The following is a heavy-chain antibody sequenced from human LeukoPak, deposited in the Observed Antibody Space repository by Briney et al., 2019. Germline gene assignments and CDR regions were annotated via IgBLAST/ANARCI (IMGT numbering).Heavy chain of an antibody. D-gene: IGHD5-24*01. CDR1: GFTFSSYA. CDR3: AKDRDGYKSGDFDY. J-gene: IGHJ4*02. CDR2: ISGSGGST. V-gene: IGHV3-23*01. Sequence: GSPRLSCAASGFTFSSYAMSWVRQAPGKGLEWVSAISGSGGSTYYAASVKGRFTISRDNSKNTLYLQMNSLRAEDTAVYYCAKDRDGYKSGDFDYWGQGTLVTDSS.